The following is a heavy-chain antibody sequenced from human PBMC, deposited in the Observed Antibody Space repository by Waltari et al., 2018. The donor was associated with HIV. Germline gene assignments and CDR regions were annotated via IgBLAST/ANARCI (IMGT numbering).Heavy chain of an antibody. CDR3: AKFRGSGSDY. CDR1: GLTIEGYA. Sequence: EVQLLESGGGLVQPGGSLRLSCAASGLTIEGYAMTWVRLAPGKGVGWVSGISGSGGSTFYADSVKGRFAISRDNSKNTLYLQMNTLRAEDTAVYYCAKFRGSGSDYWGQGAQVTVSS. J-gene: IGHJ4*02. D-gene: IGHD3-10*01. V-gene: IGHV3-23*01. CDR2: ISGSGGST.